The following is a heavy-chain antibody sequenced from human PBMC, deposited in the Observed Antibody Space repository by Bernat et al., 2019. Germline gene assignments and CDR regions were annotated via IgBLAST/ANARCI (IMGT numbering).Heavy chain of an antibody. CDR2: ISNDAINK. J-gene: IGHJ4*02. Sequence: QVQLVESGGGVVQPGRSLRLSCAASGFIFRSYGMHWVRQAPGKGLEWVAVISNDAINKYYADSVRGRFTISRDNSKNTLYLQMNSLSTEDTAVYYCAKGYDILNGYYVDYRGPGTLVTVSS. CDR3: AKGYDILNGYYVDY. V-gene: IGHV3-30*18. D-gene: IGHD3-9*01. CDR1: GFIFRSYG.